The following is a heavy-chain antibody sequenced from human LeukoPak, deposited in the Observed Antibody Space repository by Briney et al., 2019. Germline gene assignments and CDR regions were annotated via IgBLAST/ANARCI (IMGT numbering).Heavy chain of an antibody. CDR3: AKYERNDFRKEFDS. CDR2: ISASGYNT. V-gene: IGHV3-23*01. Sequence: GGSLRLSCVVSGFTFRSHAMSWVRQGPGKGLEWVSGISASGYNTNYADSVKGRFTISRDNSKNTLYLQMNNLRAEDTAVYYCAKYERNDFRKEFDSWGQGTLVTVSS. D-gene: IGHD1-1*01. CDR1: GFTFRSHA. J-gene: IGHJ4*02.